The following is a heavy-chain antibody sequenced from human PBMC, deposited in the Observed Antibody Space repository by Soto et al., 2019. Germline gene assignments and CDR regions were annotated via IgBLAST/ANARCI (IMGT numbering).Heavy chain of an antibody. J-gene: IGHJ3*02. CDR2: IIPILGIA. CDR3: ARGGWERQLNAFDI. CDR1: GGTFSSYT. Sequence: QVQLVQSGAEVKKPGSSVKVSCKASGGTFSSYTISWVRQAPGQGLEWMGRIIPILGIANYAQKFQGRVTITADKSTRTAYMELSSRRYEDTAVYYCARGGWERQLNAFDIWGQGTMVTVSS. D-gene: IGHD1-1*01. V-gene: IGHV1-69*02.